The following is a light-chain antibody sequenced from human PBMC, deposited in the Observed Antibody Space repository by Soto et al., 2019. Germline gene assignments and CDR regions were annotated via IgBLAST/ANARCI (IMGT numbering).Light chain of an antibody. CDR3: QQAASFPIT. CDR2: TAS. J-gene: IGKJ5*01. Sequence: DIQLTQSPSLLSASVGDRVAITCRASHDISTYLAWYQQKPGKAPNLLIYTASSLQSGVPSRFSGSGSGTDFTLTINGLQPEDFATYYCQQAASFPITFGQGTRLEIK. CDR1: HDISTY. V-gene: IGKV1-9*01.